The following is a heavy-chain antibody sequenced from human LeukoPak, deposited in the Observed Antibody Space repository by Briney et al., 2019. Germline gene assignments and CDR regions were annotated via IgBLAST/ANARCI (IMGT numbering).Heavy chain of an antibody. Sequence: GGSLRLSCAASGFTFSSYSMNWIRQAPGKGLEWVSYISSSSSTIYYADSVKGRFTTSRDNAKNSLYLQMNSLRAEDTAVYYCALLPLGGNSGLDYWGQGTLVTVSS. CDR2: ISSSSSTI. V-gene: IGHV3-48*01. CDR1: GFTFSSYS. CDR3: ALLPLGGNSGLDY. D-gene: IGHD4-23*01. J-gene: IGHJ4*02.